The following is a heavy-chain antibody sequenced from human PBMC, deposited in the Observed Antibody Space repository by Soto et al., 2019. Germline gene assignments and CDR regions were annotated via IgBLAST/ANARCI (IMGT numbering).Heavy chain of an antibody. J-gene: IGHJ5*02. V-gene: IGHV1-69*13. CDR1: GGTFSSYA. Sequence: SVKVSCKASGGTFSSYAISWVRQAPGQGLEWMGGIIPIFGTANYAQKFQGRVTITADESTSTAYMELSSLRSEDTAVYYCAKSVSYSSSWYYNWFDPWGQGTLVTVSS. D-gene: IGHD6-13*01. CDR2: IIPIFGTA. CDR3: AKSVSYSSSWYYNWFDP.